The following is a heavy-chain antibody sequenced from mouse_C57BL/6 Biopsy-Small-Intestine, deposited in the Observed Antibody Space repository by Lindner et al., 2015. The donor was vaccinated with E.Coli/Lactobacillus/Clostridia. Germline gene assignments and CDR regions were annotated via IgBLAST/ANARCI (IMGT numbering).Heavy chain of an antibody. CDR3: ASLDLVWGSYHPEDHRQKGGLSAFDI. CDR2: IIPIFGTA. D-gene: IGHD2-12*01. Sequence: SVKVSCKASGGTFSSYAINWVRQAPGQGLEWMGGIIPIFGTANYAQKFQGRVTLTADESTSTAYMELSSLRSEDTAVYYCASLDLVWGSYHPEDHRQKGGLSAFDIWGQGTMVTVSS. J-gene: IGHJ3*01. CDR1: GGTFSSYA. V-gene: IGHV1-81*01.